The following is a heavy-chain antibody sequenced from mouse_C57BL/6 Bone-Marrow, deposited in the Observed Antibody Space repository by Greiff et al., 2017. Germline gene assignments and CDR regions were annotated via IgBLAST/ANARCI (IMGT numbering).Heavy chain of an antibody. V-gene: IGHV5-17*01. J-gene: IGHJ2*01. CDR2: ISSGSSTI. CDR3: ARPMVDRAFDY. D-gene: IGHD2-3*01. CDR1: GFTFSDYG. Sequence: EVKLMESGGGLVKPGGSLKLSCAASGFTFSDYGMHWVRQAPEKGLEWVAYISSGSSTIYYTDTVNGRVTITRDKAKNTLFLQMTSLRSEDTAMYYCARPMVDRAFDYWGQGTTLTVSS.